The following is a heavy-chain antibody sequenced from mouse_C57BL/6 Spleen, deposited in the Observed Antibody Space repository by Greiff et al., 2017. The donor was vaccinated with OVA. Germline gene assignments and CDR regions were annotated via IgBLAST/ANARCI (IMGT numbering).Heavy chain of an antibody. CDR1: GYTFTSYW. CDR3: ARPGYYGSSYSYYARDY. V-gene: IGHV1-72*01. J-gene: IGHJ4*01. CDR2: IYPNSGGT. Sequence: QVQLQQSGAELVKPGASVKLSCKASGYTFTSYWMHWVKQRPGRGLEWIGRIYPNSGGTKYNEKFKSKATLTVDKPSSTAYMQLSSLTSEDSAVYYCARPGYYGSSYSYYARDYWGQGTSVTVSS. D-gene: IGHD1-1*01.